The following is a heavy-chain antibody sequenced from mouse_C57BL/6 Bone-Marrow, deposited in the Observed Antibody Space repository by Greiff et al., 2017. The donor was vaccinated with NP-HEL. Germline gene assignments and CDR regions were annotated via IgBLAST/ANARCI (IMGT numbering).Heavy chain of an antibody. D-gene: IGHD1-1*01. Sequence: VQLQQSGPELVKPGASVKISCKASGYAFSSSWMNWVKQRPGKGLEWIGRIYPGDGDTNYIGKFKGKATLTADQSSRTAYMQLRRLTSEDSAVYFCAREDYNGSSPWFAYRGKGTLVTVS. CDR3: AREDYNGSSPWFAY. CDR1: GYAFSSSW. CDR2: IYPGDGDT. V-gene: IGHV1-82*01. J-gene: IGHJ3*01.